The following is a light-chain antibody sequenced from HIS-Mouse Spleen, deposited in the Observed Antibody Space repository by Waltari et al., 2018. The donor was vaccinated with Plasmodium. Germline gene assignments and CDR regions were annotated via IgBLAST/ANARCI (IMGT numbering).Light chain of an antibody. CDR2: EGS. V-gene: IGLV2-23*03. J-gene: IGLJ3*02. Sequence: QSALTQPASVSGSPGQSITISCTGTSSDAGSYNLVPWYQQHQGKAPKLMIYEGSKRPSGVSNRFSGSKSGNTASLTISGLQAEDEADYYCCSYAGSSTFVFGGGTKLTVL. CDR3: CSYAGSSTFV. CDR1: SSDAGSYNL.